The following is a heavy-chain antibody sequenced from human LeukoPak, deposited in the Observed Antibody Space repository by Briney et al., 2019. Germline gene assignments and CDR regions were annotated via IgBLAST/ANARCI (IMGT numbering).Heavy chain of an antibody. CDR3: ARDLIAVRPGWFDP. CDR2: ISAYNGNT. CDR1: GYTFTTYG. J-gene: IGHJ5*02. V-gene: IGHV1-18*03. D-gene: IGHD6-6*01. Sequence: ASVKVSCKASGYTFTTYGITWVRQPPAPEHAWMGLISAYNGNTNYAQKFQDRVTMTTDTSASTAYMELRSLRSDDMAVYYGARDLIAVRPGWFDPWGQGTLVTVSS.